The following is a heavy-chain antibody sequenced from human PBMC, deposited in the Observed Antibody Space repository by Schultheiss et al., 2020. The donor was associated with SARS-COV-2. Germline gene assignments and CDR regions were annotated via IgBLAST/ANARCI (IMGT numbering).Heavy chain of an antibody. D-gene: IGHD3-22*01. V-gene: IGHV4-59*12. CDR3: ATGRRVYYYDSSGSFDY. CDR1: GGSISSYY. Sequence: SQTLSLTCTVSGGSISSYYWSWIRQPPGKGLEWIGYIYYSGSTYYNPSLKSLVTISVDTSKNQFSLKLSSVTAADTAVYYCATGRRVYYYDSSGSFDYWGQGTLVTVSS. J-gene: IGHJ4*02. CDR2: IYYSGST.